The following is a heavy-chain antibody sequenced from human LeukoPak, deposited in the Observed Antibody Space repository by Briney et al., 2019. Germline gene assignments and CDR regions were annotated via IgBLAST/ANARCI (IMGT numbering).Heavy chain of an antibody. V-gene: IGHV3-23*01. Sequence: GGSLRLSCAASGFTFRSYPMTWVRQAPGKGLEWVSCISASGGTTYYADSVKGRFTISRDNSKNTLYLQMNSLRAEDTAVYYCAKDDTGSGYSPDSWGQGTLVTVSS. CDR3: AKDDTGSGYSPDS. CDR1: GFTFRSYP. D-gene: IGHD3-10*01. CDR2: ISASGGTT. J-gene: IGHJ4*02.